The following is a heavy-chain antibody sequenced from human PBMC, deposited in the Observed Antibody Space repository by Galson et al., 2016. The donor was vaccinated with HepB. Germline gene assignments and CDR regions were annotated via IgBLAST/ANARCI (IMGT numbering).Heavy chain of an antibody. CDR2: INPSGGNT. CDR1: GYTFTSYY. J-gene: IGHJ4*02. Sequence: SVKVSCKASGYTFTSYYMHWVRQAPGQGLEWMGIINPSGGNTNYAQKFQGRVTMTRDTSTSTVYMELSSLRSEDTAIYYCARDGRGGHYYGSGGYWGQGTLVTVSS. CDR3: ARDGRGGHYYGSGGY. V-gene: IGHV1-46*01. D-gene: IGHD3-10*01.